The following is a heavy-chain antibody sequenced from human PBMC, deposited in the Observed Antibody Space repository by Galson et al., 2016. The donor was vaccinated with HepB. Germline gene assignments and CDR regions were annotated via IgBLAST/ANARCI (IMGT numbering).Heavy chain of an antibody. CDR1: GFTVSSNY. Sequence: SLRLSCAASGFTVSSNYMSWVRQAPGKGLEWVSVIYSGGTTYYADSVKGRFTISRDNSKNTLYLQMNSLRAEDTAVYYCARDLCSSTSCAFDYWGQGTLVTVSS. D-gene: IGHD2-2*01. CDR2: IYSGGTT. V-gene: IGHV3-53*01. CDR3: ARDLCSSTSCAFDY. J-gene: IGHJ4*02.